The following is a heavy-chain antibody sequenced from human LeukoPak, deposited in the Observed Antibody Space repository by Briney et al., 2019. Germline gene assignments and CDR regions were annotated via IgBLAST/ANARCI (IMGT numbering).Heavy chain of an antibody. J-gene: IGHJ5*02. CDR3: ARDRIPGAVAATKNWFDP. V-gene: IGHV1-46*01. D-gene: IGHD6-19*01. CDR2: INPSGGST. CDR1: GYTFTSYY. Sequence: GASVKVSCKASGYTFTSYYMHWVRQAPGQGLEWMGIINPSGGSTSYAQKFQGRVTMTRDMSTSTVYMELSSLRSEDTAVYYCARDRIPGAVAATKNWFDPWGQGTLVTVSS.